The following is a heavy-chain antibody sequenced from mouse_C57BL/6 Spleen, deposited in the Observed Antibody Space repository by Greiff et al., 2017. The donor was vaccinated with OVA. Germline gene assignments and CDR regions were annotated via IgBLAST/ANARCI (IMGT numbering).Heavy chain of an antibody. CDR1: GYTFTSYW. CDR3: AGWEYCDGSGYAMDY. V-gene: IGHV1-55*01. Sequence: VQLQQPGAELVKPGASVKMSCKASGYTFTSYWITWVKQRTGQGLEWIGDIYPGSGSTNYNEKFKSKATLTVDTSSSTAYMQLSSLTSEDSAVYYGAGWEYCDGSGYAMDYWGQGTSVTVSS. CDR2: IYPGSGST. D-gene: IGHD1-1*01. J-gene: IGHJ4*01.